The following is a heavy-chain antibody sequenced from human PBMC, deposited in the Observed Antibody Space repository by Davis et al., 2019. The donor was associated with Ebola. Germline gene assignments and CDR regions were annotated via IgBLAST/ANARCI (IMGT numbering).Heavy chain of an antibody. CDR2: IIPILGIA. D-gene: IGHD5-24*01. Sequence: AASVKVSCKASGYTFTGYGISWVRQAPGQGLEWMGRIIPILGIANYAQKFQGRVTITADKSTSTAYMELSSLRSEDTAVYYCARDLFGPVEMATTRTDYWGQGTLVTVSS. V-gene: IGHV1-69*04. CDR1: GYTFTGYG. CDR3: ARDLFGPVEMATTRTDY. J-gene: IGHJ4*02.